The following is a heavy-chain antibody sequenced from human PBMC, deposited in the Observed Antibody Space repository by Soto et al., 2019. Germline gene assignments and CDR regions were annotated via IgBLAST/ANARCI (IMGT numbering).Heavy chain of an antibody. D-gene: IGHD4-4*01. V-gene: IGHV3-66*01. J-gene: IGHJ3*02. CDR2: IYSGGST. CDR3: ARDSNYVGAFDI. CDR1: GFSFSSYA. Sequence: GGSLRLSCAASGFSFSSYAMSWVRQAPGKGLEWVSVIYSGGSTYYADSVKGRFTISRDNSKNTLYLQMNSLRAEDTALYYCARDSNYVGAFDIWGQGTMVTVSS.